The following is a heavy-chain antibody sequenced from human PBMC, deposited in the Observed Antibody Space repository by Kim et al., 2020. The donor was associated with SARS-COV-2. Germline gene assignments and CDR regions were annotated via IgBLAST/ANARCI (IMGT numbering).Heavy chain of an antibody. J-gene: IGHJ4*02. V-gene: IGHV3-66*01. CDR3: ATNLAAAGVV. CDR2: IYSGDKT. D-gene: IGHD6-13*01. CDR1: GFTVSSNY. Sequence: GGSLRLSCAASGFTVSSNYMSWLRQAPGKGLEWLSVIYSGDKTHYVESVKGRLTISRDNSKNTLYLQMSSLRVEDTAVYYCATNLAAAGVVWGQGTLVTV.